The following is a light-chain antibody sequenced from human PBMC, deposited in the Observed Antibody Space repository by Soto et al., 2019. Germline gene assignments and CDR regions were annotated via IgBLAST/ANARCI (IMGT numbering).Light chain of an antibody. CDR1: QSISSW. Sequence: DIQMTQSPSTLSATAGDRVTITCRASQSISSWLAWYQHKPGKAPKLLIYDASNLDSGVPSRFSGSGSGTEFTLTISRLQPDDVATYYCQHYISFPWTFGQGTKVDIK. V-gene: IGKV1-5*01. CDR3: QHYISFPWT. CDR2: DAS. J-gene: IGKJ1*01.